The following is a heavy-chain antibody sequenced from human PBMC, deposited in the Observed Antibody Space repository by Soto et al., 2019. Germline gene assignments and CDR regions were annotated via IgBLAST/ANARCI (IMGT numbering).Heavy chain of an antibody. CDR2: INACNGNT. V-gene: IGHV1-3*05. Sequence: QVQLVQSGAEEKKPGASVKVSCKASGYTFTSYAMHWVRQAPGQRLEWMGWINACNGNTKYSQKFQGRVTITRDTSASKAYMELSSLRSEDTAVYYCARDPSYYGMDVWGQGTTVTVSS. CDR3: ARDPSYYGMDV. CDR1: GYTFTSYA. J-gene: IGHJ6*02.